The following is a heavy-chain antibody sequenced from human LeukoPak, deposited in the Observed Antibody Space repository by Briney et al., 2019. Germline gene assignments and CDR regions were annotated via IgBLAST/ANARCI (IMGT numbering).Heavy chain of an antibody. V-gene: IGHV4-59*11. CDR1: ADSFSSQY. Sequence: SETLSLTCAVSADSFSSQYWTWIRQPPGKGLEWIGYISYIGSTNYNPSLKSRVTISIDTSKNQFSLKLSSVTAADTAVYYCARDLVTVTKGFDIWGQGTMVSVSS. CDR3: ARDLVTVTKGFDI. J-gene: IGHJ3*02. D-gene: IGHD4-17*01. CDR2: ISYIGST.